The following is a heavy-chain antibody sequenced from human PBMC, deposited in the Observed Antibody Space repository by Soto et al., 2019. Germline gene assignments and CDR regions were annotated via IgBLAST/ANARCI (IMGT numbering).Heavy chain of an antibody. CDR1: GFTFTTYW. CDR2: IKQDGSEK. D-gene: IGHD2-15*01. J-gene: IGHJ4*02. V-gene: IGHV3-7*03. Sequence: HPGGSLRLSCAASGFTFTTYWMTWVRQAPGKGLEWVANIKQDGSEKFYGGSVRGRFTISRDNAKNSMYLQMNSLRAEDTAVYYCARRSSGRLTTAWAPLDWWGQGTLVTVSS. CDR3: ARRSSGRLTTAWAPLDW.